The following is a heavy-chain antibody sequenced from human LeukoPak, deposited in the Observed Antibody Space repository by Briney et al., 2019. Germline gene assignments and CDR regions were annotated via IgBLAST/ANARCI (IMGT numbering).Heavy chain of an antibody. CDR3: ARGRRSSSWYSSRTIDY. D-gene: IGHD6-13*01. J-gene: IGHJ4*02. CDR2: INHSGST. V-gene: IGHV4-34*01. Sequence: SETLSLTCSVSGYSISSGYYWSWIRQPPGKGLEWIGEINHSGSTNYNPSLKSRVTISVDTSKNQFSLKLSSVTAADTAVYYCARGRRSSSWYSSRTIDYWGQGTLVTVSS. CDR1: GYSISSGYY.